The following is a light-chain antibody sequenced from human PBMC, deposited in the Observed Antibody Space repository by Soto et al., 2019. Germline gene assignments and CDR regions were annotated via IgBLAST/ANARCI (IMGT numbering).Light chain of an antibody. J-gene: IGLJ3*02. CDR2: TNN. Sequence: QSVLTQAPSASGTPGQRVTISCSGSSSNIGSNTVNWYRQLPGTAPKLLIYTNNQWPSGVPDRFSGSKSGTSASLAISGLQSEDEADYYCAAWDDSLNEWVFSGGTKLTVL. CDR3: AAWDDSLNEWV. CDR1: SSNIGSNT. V-gene: IGLV1-44*01.